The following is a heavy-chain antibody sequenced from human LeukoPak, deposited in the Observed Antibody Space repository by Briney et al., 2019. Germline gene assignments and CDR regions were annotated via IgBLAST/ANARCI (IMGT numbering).Heavy chain of an antibody. Sequence: ASETLSLTCTVSGVSISSGGYYWRWLRQHPGKGLEWIGYIYYSGSTYYNPSLKSRVTISVDTSKNQLSLKLSSVTAADTAVYYCARSADCSSTSCPTTGAFDIWGQGTMVTVSS. V-gene: IGHV4-31*03. CDR1: GVSISSGGYY. J-gene: IGHJ3*02. D-gene: IGHD2-2*01. CDR3: ARSADCSSTSCPTTGAFDI. CDR2: IYYSGST.